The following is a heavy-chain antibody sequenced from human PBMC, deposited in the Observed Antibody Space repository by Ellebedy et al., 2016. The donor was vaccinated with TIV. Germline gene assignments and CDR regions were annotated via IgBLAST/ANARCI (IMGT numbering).Heavy chain of an antibody. J-gene: IGHJ3*02. Sequence: MPSETLSLTCTVSGGSISSYYWSWIRQPAGKGLEWIGRIYTSGSTHYNPSLKSRVTMPVDTSKNQFSLKLSSVTAADTAVYYCAHSPGAAAGTYDAFDIWGQGTMVTVSS. V-gene: IGHV4-4*07. CDR1: GGSISSYY. D-gene: IGHD6-13*01. CDR2: IYTSGST. CDR3: AHSPGAAAGTYDAFDI.